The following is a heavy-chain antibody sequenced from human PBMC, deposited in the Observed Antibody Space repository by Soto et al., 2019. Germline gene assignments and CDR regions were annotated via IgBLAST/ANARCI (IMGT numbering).Heavy chain of an antibody. Sequence: SETLSLTCTVSGGSITTGGYYWSWIRQLPGKGLEWIGHRYYSESTYYNPSLKSRVSISLDTSKNQFSLRLSFVTAADTAMYYCARTKCSGGSCYSWSLDYWGQGTPVTVSS. D-gene: IGHD2-15*01. CDR1: GGSITTGGYY. CDR3: ARTKCSGGSCYSWSLDY. J-gene: IGHJ4*02. CDR2: RYYSEST. V-gene: IGHV4-31*03.